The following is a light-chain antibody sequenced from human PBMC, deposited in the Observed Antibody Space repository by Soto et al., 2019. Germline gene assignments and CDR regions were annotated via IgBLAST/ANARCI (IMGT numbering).Light chain of an antibody. CDR2: DAS. V-gene: IGKV3-11*01. CDR1: QSVSSY. J-gene: IGKJ4*01. CDR3: QQGSNWLT. Sequence: EIVLTQSPATLSLSPAERATLSCRASQSVSSYLAWYQQKPGQAPRLLIYDASNRATGIPARFSGSGSVTYFTLTISILEPEDLAVYYCQQGSNWLTVGGGTKVEIK.